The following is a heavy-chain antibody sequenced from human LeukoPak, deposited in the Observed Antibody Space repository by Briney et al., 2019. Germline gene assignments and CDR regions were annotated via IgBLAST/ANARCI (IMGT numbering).Heavy chain of an antibody. CDR3: ARIYCSGGSCYFDY. D-gene: IGHD2-15*01. CDR2: IKQDGSEK. J-gene: IGHJ4*02. CDR1: RFTFSTFW. V-gene: IGHV3-7*05. Sequence: GGTLRLSCAASRFTFSTFWMIWVRQAPGKGREWVANIKQDGSEKYYVDSVKGRFIIYRDNAKNSLFLQMNSLIAEDTAMYYCARIYCSGGSCYFDYWGQGTLVTVSS.